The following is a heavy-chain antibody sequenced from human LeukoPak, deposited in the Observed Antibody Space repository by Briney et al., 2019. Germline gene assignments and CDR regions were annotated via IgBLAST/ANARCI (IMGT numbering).Heavy chain of an antibody. V-gene: IGHV1-18*01. Sequence: ASVKVSFTASGYTFTSYGISWVRQAPGQGLEWMGWISAYNGNTNYAQKLQGRVTMTTDTSTSTAYMELRSLRSDDTAVYYCARDIVGATIGDAFDIWGQGTMVTVSS. CDR3: ARDIVGATIGDAFDI. CDR2: ISAYNGNT. CDR1: GYTFTSYG. D-gene: IGHD1-26*01. J-gene: IGHJ3*02.